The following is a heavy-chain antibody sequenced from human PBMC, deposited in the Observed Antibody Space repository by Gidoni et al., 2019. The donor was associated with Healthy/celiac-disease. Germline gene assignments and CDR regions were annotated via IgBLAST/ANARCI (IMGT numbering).Heavy chain of an antibody. V-gene: IGHV3-23*01. D-gene: IGHD2-15*01. CDR2: ISGSCGST. Sequence: EVQLLEAGGGLVQPGGSLRLSCSASGFTFSSYAMSWVRQAPGKGLEWVTAISGSCGSTYYADSVKGRFTTSRDNSKNTLYLQMNSLRAEDTAVYYCAKAGNRYCSGGSCYNHYWGQGTLVTVSS. CDR1: GFTFSSYA. CDR3: AKAGNRYCSGGSCYNHY. J-gene: IGHJ4*02.